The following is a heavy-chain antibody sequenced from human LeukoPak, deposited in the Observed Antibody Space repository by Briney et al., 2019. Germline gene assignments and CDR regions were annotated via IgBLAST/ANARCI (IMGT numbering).Heavy chain of an antibody. CDR1: GFSLSTSGMC. Sequence: ESGPALVKPTQTLTLTCTFSGFSLSTSGMCVSWIRQPPGKALEWLARIDWDDDKYYSASLKTRLTISKDTSKNQVVLTMTNMDPVDTATYYCARINMITFGGVIIDYWGQGTLVTVSS. CDR3: ARINMITFGGVIIDY. CDR2: IDWDDDK. J-gene: IGHJ4*02. V-gene: IGHV2-70*11. D-gene: IGHD3-16*02.